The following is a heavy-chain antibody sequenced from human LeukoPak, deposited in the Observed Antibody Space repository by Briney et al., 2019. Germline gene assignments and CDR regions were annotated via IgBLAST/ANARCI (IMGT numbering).Heavy chain of an antibody. D-gene: IGHD6-19*01. J-gene: IGHJ4*02. Sequence: NPSETLSLTCTVSSGSISRSYYYWGWIRQPPGKGLEWIGTIYYSGSTFYNPSLKSRVTISVDTSKNHFSLTLTSVTAADTAVYYCTRHAHKAMAGDNWGQGTLVTVSS. V-gene: IGHV4-39*01. CDR1: SGSISRSYYY. CDR3: TRHAHKAMAGDN. CDR2: IYYSGST.